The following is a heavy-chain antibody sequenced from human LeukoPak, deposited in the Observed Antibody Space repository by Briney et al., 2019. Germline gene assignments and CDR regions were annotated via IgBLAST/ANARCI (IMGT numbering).Heavy chain of an antibody. Sequence: HPGGSLRLSCAASGFTISTYWMSWIRQAPGKGLEWVANINQDGSEKYYVDSVKRRFSISRDNAKNSLYLQMNSLRAEDTAMYYCARESAGNDYWGQGTLVTVSS. V-gene: IGHV3-7*01. CDR1: GFTISTYW. CDR2: INQDGSEK. CDR3: ARESAGNDY. J-gene: IGHJ4*02. D-gene: IGHD6-13*01.